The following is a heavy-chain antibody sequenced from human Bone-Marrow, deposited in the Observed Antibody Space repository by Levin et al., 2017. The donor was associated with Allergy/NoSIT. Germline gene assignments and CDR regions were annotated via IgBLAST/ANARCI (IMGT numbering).Heavy chain of an antibody. Sequence: GGSLRLSCAASGFTFTSYAMSWVRQAPGKGLEWVSGISGSGSNTYYADSVKGRFTISRDNSKNTLFLQMNSLRAEDTAVYYWAKGTRGYSRGWDALDYWGQGSLVTVSS. J-gene: IGHJ4*02. CDR2: ISGSGSNT. CDR1: GFTFTSYA. V-gene: IGHV3-23*01. D-gene: IGHD6-19*01. CDR3: AKGTRGYSRGWDALDY.